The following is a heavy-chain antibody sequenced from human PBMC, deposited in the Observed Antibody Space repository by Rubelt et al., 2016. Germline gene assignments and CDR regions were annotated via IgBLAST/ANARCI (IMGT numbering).Heavy chain of an antibody. V-gene: IGHV4-39*01. Sequence: QLQLQESGPGLVKPSETLSLTCTVSGGSISSSNFCWGWIRQPPGQGLEWIGYIYYSGGTNYNPSLKSRVTISVDTSKNQFSLGLTSVTAADTAVYYCARLVNLRGVSNLYVDYWGQGTLVTVSS. J-gene: IGHJ4*02. CDR3: ARLVNLRGVSNLYVDY. D-gene: IGHD3-10*01. CDR1: GGSISSSNFC. CDR2: IYYSGGT.